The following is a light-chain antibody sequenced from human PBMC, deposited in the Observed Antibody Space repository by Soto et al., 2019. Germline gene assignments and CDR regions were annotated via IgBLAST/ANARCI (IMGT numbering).Light chain of an antibody. V-gene: IGKV3-20*01. CDR2: GAS. Sequence: DIVLTQSPGSLSLSPGERATLSCRASQSVPRTYLAWYQQKPGQTPSLLIYGASTRATGIPDRFSGSGSGTDFTLTISRLEPEDFGVYYCQQYSSSPLTFGGGTKVDTK. J-gene: IGKJ4*01. CDR1: QSVPRTY. CDR3: QQYSSSPLT.